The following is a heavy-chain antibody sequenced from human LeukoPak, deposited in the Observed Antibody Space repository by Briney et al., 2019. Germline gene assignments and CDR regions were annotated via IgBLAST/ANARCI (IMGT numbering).Heavy chain of an antibody. CDR2: ISGSGSET. CDR3: AKGHRPCASGNGNSQVDY. J-gene: IGHJ4*01. CDR1: GFTFTSHS. V-gene: IGHV3-23*01. Sequence: GGSLRLSCAPSGFTFTSHSTNWVRQAPGKGLEWISTISGSGSETNYADSVKGRLTISRDNSKNTLYLQMNSLRAEDTASYYCAKGHRPCASGNGNSQVDYWGHGTLVTVSS. D-gene: IGHD2-21*01.